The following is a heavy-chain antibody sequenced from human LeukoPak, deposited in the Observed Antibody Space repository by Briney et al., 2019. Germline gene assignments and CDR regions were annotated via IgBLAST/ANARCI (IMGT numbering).Heavy chain of an antibody. D-gene: IGHD3-22*01. V-gene: IGHV3-48*03. CDR3: AKGIKDSSGYYYVGDAFDI. J-gene: IGHJ3*02. CDR1: GFTFSSYE. CDR2: ISSSGSTI. Sequence: PGGSLRLSCAASGFTFSSYEMNWVRQAPGKGLEWVSYISSSGSTIYYADSVKGRFTISRDNAKTSLYLQMNSLRAEDTAVYYCAKGIKDSSGYYYVGDAFDIXGQGTMVTVSS.